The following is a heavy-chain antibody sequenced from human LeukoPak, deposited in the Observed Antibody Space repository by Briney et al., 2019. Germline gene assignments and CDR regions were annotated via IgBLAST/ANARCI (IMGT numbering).Heavy chain of an antibody. D-gene: IGHD3-22*01. V-gene: IGHV1-69*13. CDR2: IIPIFGTT. J-gene: IGHJ3*02. CDR1: GYAFTSYG. Sequence: SVKVSCKASGYAFTSYGISWVRQAPGQGLEWMGGIIPIFGTTNYAQKFQGRVTITADESTSTAYMELSSLRSEDTAVYYCARERSSGYNDAFDIWGQGTMVTVSS. CDR3: ARERSSGYNDAFDI.